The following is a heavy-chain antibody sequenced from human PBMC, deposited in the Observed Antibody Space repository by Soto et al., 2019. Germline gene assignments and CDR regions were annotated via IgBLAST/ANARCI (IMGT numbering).Heavy chain of an antibody. V-gene: IGHV1-69*01. Sequence: QVQLVQSGAEVKKPGSSVKVSCKASGGTFSSYAISWVRQAPGQGLEWMGGIIPIFGTANYAQKFQGRVTITADESTSTDYMELSSLRSEDTAVYYCARNEIYCSGGSCYSYYFDYWGQGTLVTVSS. J-gene: IGHJ4*02. CDR3: ARNEIYCSGGSCYSYYFDY. D-gene: IGHD2-15*01. CDR2: IIPIFGTA. CDR1: GGTFSSYA.